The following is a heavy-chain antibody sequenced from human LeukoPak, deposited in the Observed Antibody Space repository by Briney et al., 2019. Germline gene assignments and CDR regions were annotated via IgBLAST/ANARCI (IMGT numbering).Heavy chain of an antibody. CDR1: GYTFTTST. J-gene: IGHJ4*02. CDR3: AKGYNYGSWRVDY. V-gene: IGHV1-3*01. CDR2: INAGNDNT. D-gene: IGHD3-10*01. Sequence: ASVKVSCKASGYTFTTSTMHWVRQVPGQRLEWMGCINAGNDNTEFSERSQDRVTITRDTSASTVYMELSSLTSEDTAVYYCAKGYNYGSWRVDYWGQGTLVTVSS.